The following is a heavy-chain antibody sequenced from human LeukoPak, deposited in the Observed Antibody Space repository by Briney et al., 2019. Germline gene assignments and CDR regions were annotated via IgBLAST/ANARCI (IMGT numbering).Heavy chain of an antibody. V-gene: IGHV3-33*06. CDR2: IWYDGSNK. Sequence: GRSLRLSCAASGFTFSSYGMHWVRQAPGKGLEWVAVIWYDGSNKYYADSVKGRFTISRDNSKNTLYLQMNSLRAEDTAVYYCAKDTHDSSGYQINYFDYWGQGTLVTVSS. CDR3: AKDTHDSSGYQINYFDY. CDR1: GFTFSSYG. D-gene: IGHD3-22*01. J-gene: IGHJ4*02.